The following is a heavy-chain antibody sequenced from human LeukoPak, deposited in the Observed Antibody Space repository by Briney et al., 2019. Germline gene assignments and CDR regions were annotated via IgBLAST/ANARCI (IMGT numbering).Heavy chain of an antibody. D-gene: IGHD5-18*01. CDR2: INTNTGNP. CDR3: ARDISGWIQGVEPVYYYYMDV. CDR1: GYTFTGYY. Sequence: ASVKVSCKASGYTFTGYYMHWVRQAPGQGLEWMGWINTNTGNPTYAQGFTGRFVFSLDTSVSTAYLQISSLKAEDTAVYYCARDISGWIQGVEPVYYYYMDVWGKGTTVTVSS. V-gene: IGHV7-4-1*02. J-gene: IGHJ6*03.